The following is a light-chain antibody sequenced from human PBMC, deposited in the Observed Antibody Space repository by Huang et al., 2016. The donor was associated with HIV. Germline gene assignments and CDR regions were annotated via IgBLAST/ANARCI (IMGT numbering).Light chain of an antibody. CDR1: QGISNS. J-gene: IGKJ4*01. CDR2: AAS. CDR3: QQYFTSPPLT. Sequence: DIQMTQSPSSLSASVGDRVTITCRASQGISNSLAWYQQKPGRAPKLLVYAASRLGSGVPSRFSGRGSGTDYTLTISRLQPEDFATYYCQQYFTSPPLTFGGGTK. V-gene: IGKV1-NL1*01.